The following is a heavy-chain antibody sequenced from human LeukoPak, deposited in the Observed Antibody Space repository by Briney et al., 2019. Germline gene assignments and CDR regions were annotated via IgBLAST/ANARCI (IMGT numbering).Heavy chain of an antibody. J-gene: IGHJ4*02. CDR3: ARGVYYYDSSGYYFFDY. Sequence: PSETLSLTCTVSGGSISSGSYYWSWIRQPAGKGLEWIGRIYTSGSTNYNPSLKSRVTISVDTSKNQFSLKLSSMTAADTAVYYCARGVYYYDSSGYYFFDYWGQGTLVTVSS. CDR1: GGSISSGSYY. V-gene: IGHV4-61*02. D-gene: IGHD3-22*01. CDR2: IYTSGST.